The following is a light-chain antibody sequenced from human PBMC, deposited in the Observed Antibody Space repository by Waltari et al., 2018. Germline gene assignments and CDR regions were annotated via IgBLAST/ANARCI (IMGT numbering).Light chain of an antibody. J-gene: IGLJ2*01. CDR1: SSAVGGYNY. Sequence: QSALTQPASVSGSPGQSITLSCTGTSSAVGGYNYVSWYQQYPGKAPKLMIYDVTYRPSGVSTRFSGSKSGNTASLTISGLQAEDEADYYCSSYTTTGTVIFGGGTKLTVL. CDR2: DVT. CDR3: SSYTTTGTVI. V-gene: IGLV2-14*03.